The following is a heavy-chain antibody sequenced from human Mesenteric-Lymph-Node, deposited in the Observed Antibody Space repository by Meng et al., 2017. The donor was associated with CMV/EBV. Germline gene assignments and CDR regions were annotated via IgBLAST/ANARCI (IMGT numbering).Heavy chain of an antibody. CDR3: AKASMRFGVSTTSDH. V-gene: IGHV3-33*06. CDR1: GFTFRTYG. J-gene: IGHJ5*02. CDR2: ISYDGSNK. Sequence: GESLKISCAASGFTFRTYGMHWVRQAPGKGLEWVAVISYDGSNKNYADSVKGRFTISRDNSKNTLYLQMDSLRAEDTAVYYCAKASMRFGVSTTSDHWGQGTLVTVSS. D-gene: IGHD3-10*01.